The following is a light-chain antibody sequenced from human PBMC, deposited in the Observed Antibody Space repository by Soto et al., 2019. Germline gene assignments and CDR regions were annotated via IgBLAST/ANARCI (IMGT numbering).Light chain of an antibody. CDR1: QFLSSY. V-gene: IGKV3-11*01. CDR3: HQRNQ. Sequence: ELALTQSPVTLSLSQGERASLSCRASQFLSSYLAWYQQIPGQPPRLLIYDSTNRAAGIPARCRCSRSATDFTLTISSVEDEDFAMYYCHQRNQFGQGTRLEIK. CDR2: DST. J-gene: IGKJ5*01.